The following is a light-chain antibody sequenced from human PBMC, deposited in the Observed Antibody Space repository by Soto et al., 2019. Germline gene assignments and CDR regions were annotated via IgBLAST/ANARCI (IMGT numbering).Light chain of an antibody. CDR1: QSVSNN. J-gene: IGKJ1*01. CDR2: GAS. CDR3: QHYNNWPLT. V-gene: IGKV3-15*01. Sequence: EIVMTQSPATLSVSPGERATLSCRASQSVSNNLAWYQQKPGQAPRLLISGASTRATGIPARFSGSGSGTEFTLTISSLQSEDFAVYYCQHYNNWPLTFGQGTKVEIK.